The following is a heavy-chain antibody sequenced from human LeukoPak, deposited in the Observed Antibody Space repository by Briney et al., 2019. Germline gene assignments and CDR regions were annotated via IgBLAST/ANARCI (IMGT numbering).Heavy chain of an antibody. Sequence: GGSLRLSCAASGFIFSNFWMSWVRQAPGKGLEWVANIKQDGSEVYYVDSVEGRFTISRDNAQNSLSLQMNSLRGEDTAVYYCVRALGSSSADFWGQGILATVSS. CDR1: GFIFSNFW. J-gene: IGHJ4*02. CDR3: VRALGSSSADF. D-gene: IGHD6-6*01. CDR2: IKQDGSEV. V-gene: IGHV3-7*01.